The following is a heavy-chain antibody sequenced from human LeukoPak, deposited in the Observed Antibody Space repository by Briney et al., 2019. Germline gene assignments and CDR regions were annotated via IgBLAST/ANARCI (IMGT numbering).Heavy chain of an antibody. CDR2: MNPNSGNT. V-gene: IGHV1-8*03. D-gene: IGHD3-22*01. CDR1: GYTFTSYD. Sequence: ASVKVSCKASGYTFTSYDINWVRQATGQGLEWMGWMNPNSGNTGYAQKFQGRVTITRNTSISTAYMELSSLRSEDTAVYYCARSGSGYYYGGIAFDIWGQGTMVTVSS. CDR3: ARSGSGYYYGGIAFDI. J-gene: IGHJ3*02.